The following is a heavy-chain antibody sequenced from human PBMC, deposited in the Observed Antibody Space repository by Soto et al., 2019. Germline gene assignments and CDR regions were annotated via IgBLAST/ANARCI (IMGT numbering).Heavy chain of an antibody. V-gene: IGHV1-69*01. CDR1: GGTFSSYA. CDR2: IIPIFGTA. Sequence: VRLVQSGAEVKKPGSSVKVSCKASGGTFSSYAISWVRQAPGQGLEWMGGIIPIFGTANCAQKFQRRVTITADESTSTAYMELSSLRAEATAAYYCARVLVATIAPYDYWGQGTMVTVSS. CDR3: ARVLVATIAPYDY. J-gene: IGHJ4*02. D-gene: IGHD5-12*01.